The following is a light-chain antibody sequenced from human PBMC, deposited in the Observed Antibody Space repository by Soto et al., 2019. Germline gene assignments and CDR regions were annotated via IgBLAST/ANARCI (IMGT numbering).Light chain of an antibody. Sequence: QSVLTQPASVSGSPGQSITISCTGSDSDIGTYNYVSWYQHLPGKAPRLIIYEVTNRPSGISNRFSGSKSGNTASLPISGLQPEYDGDYYCSSFTISDILLFGGGTKLTVL. CDR1: DSDIGTYNY. V-gene: IGLV2-14*01. J-gene: IGLJ2*01. CDR2: EVT. CDR3: SSFTISDILL.